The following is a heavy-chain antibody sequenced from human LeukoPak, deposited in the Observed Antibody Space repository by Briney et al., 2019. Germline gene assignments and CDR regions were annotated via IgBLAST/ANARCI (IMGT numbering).Heavy chain of an antibody. Sequence: SGGSLRLSCAASGFTFSSYEMNWVRQAPGKGLEWVSYITSGGSIIYYTDSVRGRFTISRDNAKNTLYLQMNSLRAEDTAVYYCARHPGSVAGGLWGFDYWGQGTLVTVSS. J-gene: IGHJ4*02. CDR1: GFTFSSYE. D-gene: IGHD6-19*01. CDR3: ARHPGSVAGGLWGFDY. V-gene: IGHV3-48*03. CDR2: ITSGGSII.